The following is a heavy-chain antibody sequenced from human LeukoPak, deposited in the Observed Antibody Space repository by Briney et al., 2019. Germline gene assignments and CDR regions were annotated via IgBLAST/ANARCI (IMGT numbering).Heavy chain of an antibody. CDR1: GGSPSSYY. CDR3: AREVNGLDY. Sequence: PSETLSLTCTVSGGSPSSYYWSWIRQPPGKGLEWIGYIYYSGSTNYNPSLKSRVTISVDTSKNQFSLKLSSVTAADTAVYYCAREVNGLDYWGQGTLVTVSS. V-gene: IGHV4-59*01. J-gene: IGHJ4*02. CDR2: IYYSGST.